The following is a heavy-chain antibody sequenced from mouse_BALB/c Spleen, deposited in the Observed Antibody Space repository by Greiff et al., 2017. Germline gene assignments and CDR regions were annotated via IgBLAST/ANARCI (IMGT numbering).Heavy chain of an antibody. D-gene: IGHD2-1*01. Sequence: EVQLQQSGAELVKPGASVKLSCTASGFNIKDTYMHWVKQRPEQGLEWIGRIDPANGNTKYDPKFQGKATITADTSSNTAYLQLSSLTSEDTAVYYCARGNYVWAMDYWGQGTSVTVSS. V-gene: IGHV14-3*02. J-gene: IGHJ4*01. CDR2: IDPANGNT. CDR1: GFNIKDTY. CDR3: ARGNYVWAMDY.